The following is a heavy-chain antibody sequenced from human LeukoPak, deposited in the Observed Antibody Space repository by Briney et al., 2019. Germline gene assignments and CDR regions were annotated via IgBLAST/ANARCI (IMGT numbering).Heavy chain of an antibody. D-gene: IGHD6-19*01. J-gene: IGHJ6*03. V-gene: IGHV3-21*01. CDR1: GFTFSSYT. Sequence: PGGSLRLSCAASGFTFSSYTMNWVRQAPGKGLEWVSSITSSSSYIFYADSVKGRFTSSRDNAKNSLYLQMNSLRAEDTAVYYCARDRGYSPGWPNFYYYYYMDVWGKGTTVTISS. CDR2: ITSSSSYI. CDR3: ARDRGYSPGWPNFYYYYYMDV.